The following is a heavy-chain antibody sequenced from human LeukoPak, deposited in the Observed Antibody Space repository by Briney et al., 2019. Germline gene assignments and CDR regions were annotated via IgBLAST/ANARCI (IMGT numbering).Heavy chain of an antibody. Sequence: SETLSLTCAVYGENFSIYFYSWIRQPPGKGLEWIGEINHGGSTSYNPSLKSRVTISVDTSKNQFSLRLSSVTAADTAMYYCARTRGYSGYDQDYWGQGTLVTVSS. CDR1: GENFSIYF. D-gene: IGHD5-12*01. CDR2: INHGGST. J-gene: IGHJ4*02. V-gene: IGHV4-34*01. CDR3: ARTRGYSGYDQDY.